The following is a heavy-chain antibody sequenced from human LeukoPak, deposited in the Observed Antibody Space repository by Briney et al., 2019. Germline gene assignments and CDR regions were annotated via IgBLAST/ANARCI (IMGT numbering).Heavy chain of an antibody. D-gene: IGHD3-10*01. CDR2: IYHSGST. J-gene: IGHJ5*02. CDR1: GGSISSGGYS. V-gene: IGHV4-30-2*01. CDR3: ARVTYGSGSYYNVGNWFDP. Sequence: PSETLSLTCAVSGGSISSGGYSWSWLRQPPGKGLEWIGYIYHSGSTYYNPSLKSRVTISVDRSKNQFSLKLSSVTAADTAVYYCARVTYGSGSYYNVGNWFDPWGQGTLVTVSS.